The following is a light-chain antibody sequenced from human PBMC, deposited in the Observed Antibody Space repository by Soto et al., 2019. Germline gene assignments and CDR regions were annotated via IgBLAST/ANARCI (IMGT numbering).Light chain of an antibody. CDR3: QQYNNWPET. Sequence: PRTLTVSPGERATLACRASQSVSSNLAWYQQKPGPAPRLLIYGASTRAPGIPARFSGSGSGTELTLTIRSLQSEDFAVYYCQQYNNWPETFGQGTK. V-gene: IGKV3-15*01. J-gene: IGKJ1*01. CDR2: GAS. CDR1: QSVSSN.